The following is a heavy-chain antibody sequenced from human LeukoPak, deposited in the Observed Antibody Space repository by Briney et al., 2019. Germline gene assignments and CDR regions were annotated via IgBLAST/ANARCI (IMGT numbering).Heavy chain of an antibody. V-gene: IGHV1-18*01. D-gene: IGHD2-21*01. CDR2: ISAYNGNT. J-gene: IGHJ3*02. Sequence: AASVKVSCKASGYTFTCYGISWVRQAPGQGLEWMGWISAYNGNTNYAQKLQGRVTMTTDTSTSTAYMELRSLRSDDTAVYYCAREGGLVLLDAFDIWGQGTMVTVSS. CDR1: GYTFTCYG. CDR3: AREGGLVLLDAFDI.